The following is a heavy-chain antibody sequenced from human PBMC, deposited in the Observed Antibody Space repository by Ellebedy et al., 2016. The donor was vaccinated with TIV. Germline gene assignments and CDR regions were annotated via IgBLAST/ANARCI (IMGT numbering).Heavy chain of an antibody. D-gene: IGHD5-18*01. V-gene: IGHV3-48*04. CDR3: AFMWRYSYGLDY. J-gene: IGHJ4*02. CDR2: ISSSSITI. CDR1: GFTFSSYS. Sequence: GESLKISCAASGFTFSSYSMNWVRQAPGKGLEWLSYISSSSITIFYADSVKGRFTISRDNAKNTLYLQMNSLRADDTAVYYCAFMWRYSYGLDYWGQGTLVTVSS.